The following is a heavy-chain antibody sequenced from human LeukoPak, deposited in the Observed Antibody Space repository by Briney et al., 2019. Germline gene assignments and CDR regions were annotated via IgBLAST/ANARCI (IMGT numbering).Heavy chain of an antibody. D-gene: IGHD5-18*01. J-gene: IGHJ4*02. CDR2: IIPIFGTA. CDR1: GGTFSSYA. CDR3: ASAPYSYGYNDY. V-gene: IGHV1-69*05. Sequence: GASVKDSCKASGGTFSSYAISWVRQAPGQGLEWMGGIIPIFGTANYAQKFQGRVTITTDESTSTAYMELSSLRSEDTAVYYCASAPYSYGYNDYWGQGTLVTVSS.